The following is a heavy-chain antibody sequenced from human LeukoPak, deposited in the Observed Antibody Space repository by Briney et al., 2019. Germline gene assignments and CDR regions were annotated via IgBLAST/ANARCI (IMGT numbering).Heavy chain of an antibody. D-gene: IGHD6-6*01. V-gene: IGHV3-23*01. Sequence: GGSLRLSCAASGFTFSSYAMSWVRQAPGKGLEWVSAISGSGGSTYYADSVKGRFTISRDNSKNTLYLQMNSLRAEDTAVYYCAKAEVYSSSSFLYYYMDVWGKGTTVTVSS. J-gene: IGHJ6*03. CDR3: AKAEVYSSSSFLYYYMDV. CDR2: ISGSGGST. CDR1: GFTFSSYA.